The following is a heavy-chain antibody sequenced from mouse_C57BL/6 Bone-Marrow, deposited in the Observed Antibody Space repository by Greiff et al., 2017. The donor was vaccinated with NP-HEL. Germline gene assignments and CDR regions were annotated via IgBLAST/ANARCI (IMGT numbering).Heavy chain of an antibody. J-gene: IGHJ3*01. CDR1: GYEFSNYW. V-gene: IGHV1-80*01. CDR2: IYPGDGDT. CDR3: ARGAY. Sequence: VKLMESGAELVKPGASVKISCKASGYEFSNYWMNWVKQRPGKGLEWIGQIYPGDGDTNYNGKFKDKATLTADESSSTAYMQLSRLTSEDSAVYFCARGAYWGQGTLVTVSA.